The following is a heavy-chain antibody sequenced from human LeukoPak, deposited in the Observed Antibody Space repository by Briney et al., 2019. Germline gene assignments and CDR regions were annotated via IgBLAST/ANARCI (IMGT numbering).Heavy chain of an antibody. J-gene: IGHJ4*02. Sequence: GASVTVSCKASGYTFTNYYITWVRQAPGQGLEWMGWISAYNGNTNYAQKLQGRVTMTTDTSTSTAYMELSSLRSEDTAVYYCARARSGSYFLASDYFDYWGQGTLVTVSS. V-gene: IGHV1-18*01. CDR3: ARARSGSYFLASDYFDY. CDR2: ISAYNGNT. D-gene: IGHD1-26*01. CDR1: GYTFTNYY.